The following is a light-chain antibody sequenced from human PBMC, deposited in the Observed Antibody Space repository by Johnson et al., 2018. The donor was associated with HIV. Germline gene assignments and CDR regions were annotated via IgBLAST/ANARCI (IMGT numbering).Light chain of an antibody. V-gene: IGLV1-51*01. Sequence: QLVLTQPPSVSAAPGQNVTISCSGSNSNIGSNYVSWYQQLPGTAPKLLIYDNNKRPSGIPDRFSGSKSGTSATLGITGLQTGDEADYYCGTWDSGLSGGLYLFGPGTKVTVL. J-gene: IGLJ1*01. CDR1: NSNIGSNY. CDR3: GTWDSGLSGGLYL. CDR2: DNN.